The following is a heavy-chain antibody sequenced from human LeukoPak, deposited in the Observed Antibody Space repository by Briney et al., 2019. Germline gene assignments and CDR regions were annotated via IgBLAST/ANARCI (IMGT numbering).Heavy chain of an antibody. CDR3: ARDYLARTYSGSSLDWFDP. V-gene: IGHV3-33*01. J-gene: IGHJ5*02. Sequence: PGGSPRLSCAASGFTFSSYGMHWVRQAPGKGLEWVAVIWYDGSNKYYADSVKGRFTISRDNAKNTLYLQMNSLRAEDTAVYYCARDYLARTYSGSSLDWFDPWGQGTLVTVSS. CDR2: IWYDGSNK. D-gene: IGHD1-26*01. CDR1: GFTFSSYG.